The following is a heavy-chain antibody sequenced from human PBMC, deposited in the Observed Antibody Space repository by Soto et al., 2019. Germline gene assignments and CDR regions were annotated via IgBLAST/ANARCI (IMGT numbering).Heavy chain of an antibody. Sequence: SCAASRFTFSTYAMSWVRQAPGKGLEWVSGISGGGGDTSYADSVRGRFTCPRDNSKNTLYLQMNSLRAEDTALYYCAKSLFGGPDIWGQGTMVTVSS. D-gene: IGHD2-15*01. CDR1: RFTFSTYA. CDR2: ISGGGGDT. J-gene: IGHJ3*02. CDR3: AKSLFGGPDI. V-gene: IGHV3-23*01.